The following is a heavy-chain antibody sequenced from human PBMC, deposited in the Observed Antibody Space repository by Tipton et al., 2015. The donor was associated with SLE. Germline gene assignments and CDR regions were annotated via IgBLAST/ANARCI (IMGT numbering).Heavy chain of an antibody. CDR2: ISNDGGAT. D-gene: IGHD1-20*01. J-gene: IGHJ6*02. CDR1: GFTLSDYY. CDR3: ARITGSPGYYGMDV. V-gene: IGHV3-11*04. Sequence: GSLRLSCAASGFTLSDYYMTWIRQAPGKGLEWVSYISNDGGATYYTDSVKGRFTISRDNAKSSLYLQMNSLRAEDTAFYYCARITGSPGYYGMDVWGQGTTVAVSS.